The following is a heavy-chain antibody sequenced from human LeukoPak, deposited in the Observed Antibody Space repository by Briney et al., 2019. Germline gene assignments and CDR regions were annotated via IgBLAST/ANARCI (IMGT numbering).Heavy chain of an antibody. V-gene: IGHV3-20*04. D-gene: IGHD3-22*01. Sequence: GGSLRLSCAASGFTFDDYGMSWVRQAPGKGLEWVSGINWNGGSTGYADSVKGRFTISRDNAKNSLYLQMNSLRAEDTALYYCARDYRVYYDSSGYSAFDYWGQGTLVTVSS. CDR1: GFTFDDYG. J-gene: IGHJ4*02. CDR2: INWNGGST. CDR3: ARDYRVYYDSSGYSAFDY.